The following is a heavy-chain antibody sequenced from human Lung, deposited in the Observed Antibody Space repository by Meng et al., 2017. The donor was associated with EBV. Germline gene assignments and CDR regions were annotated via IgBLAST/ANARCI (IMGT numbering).Heavy chain of an antibody. J-gene: IGHJ4*02. D-gene: IGHD2-2*01. V-gene: IGHV4-31*03. Sequence: QVARQGAGPGLVKPSQTLSLTCTGSGCSSSSGGYYWSWIRQHPGKGLEWIGYIHSSGSTYYNPSLRSRVTISADTSKNQFSLKLSSVTAADTAVYYCTSYDIEVVTIASFDYWGQGTLVTVSS. CDR1: GCSSSSGGYY. CDR2: IHSSGST. CDR3: TSYDIEVVTIASFDY.